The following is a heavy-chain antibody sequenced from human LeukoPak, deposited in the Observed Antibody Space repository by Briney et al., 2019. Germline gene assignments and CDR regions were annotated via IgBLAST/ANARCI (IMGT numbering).Heavy chain of an antibody. CDR1: GFDFSSNW. CDR3: AKDHYWSIDY. J-gene: IGHJ4*02. Sequence: GGSLRLSCAASGFDFSSNWMHWVRHAPGQGLVWVSRIEGDGISTNYADSVKGRFTIPRDIAKNTLYLQMNSLRAEDTGVYYCAKDHYWSIDYWGRGTLVTVSS. CDR2: IEGDGIST. D-gene: IGHD3-3*01. V-gene: IGHV3-74*01.